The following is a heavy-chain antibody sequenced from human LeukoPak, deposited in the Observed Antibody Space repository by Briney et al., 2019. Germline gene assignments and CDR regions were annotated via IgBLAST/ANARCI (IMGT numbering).Heavy chain of an antibody. V-gene: IGHV3-7*03. CDR3: AKCRGSYYALDY. CDR2: IKKDGSEK. Sequence: GGSLRLSCTASGFIFSGSWMAWIRQAPGKGLEWVAIIKKDGSEKYYVDSMKGRFTISRDNAKNSLFLQMNSLRAEDTAVYYCAKCRGSYYALDYWGQGTLVTVSS. J-gene: IGHJ4*02. D-gene: IGHD1-26*01. CDR1: GFIFSGSW.